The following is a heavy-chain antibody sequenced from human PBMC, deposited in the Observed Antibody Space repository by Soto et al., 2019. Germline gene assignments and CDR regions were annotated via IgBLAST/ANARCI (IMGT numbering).Heavy chain of an antibody. CDR2: ISWNSGSI. Sequence: EVQLVESGGGLVQPGRSLRLSCAASGFTFDDYAMHWVRQAPGKGLEWVSGISWNSGSIGYADSVKGRFTISRDNAKNSLYLQMNSLRAEDTAVYYCAREGQQWLVLMSLGYWGQGTLVTVSS. J-gene: IGHJ4*02. V-gene: IGHV3-9*01. CDR1: GFTFDDYA. CDR3: AREGQQWLVLMSLGY. D-gene: IGHD6-19*01.